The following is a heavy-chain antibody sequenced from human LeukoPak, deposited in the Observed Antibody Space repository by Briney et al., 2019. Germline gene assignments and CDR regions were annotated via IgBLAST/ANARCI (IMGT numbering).Heavy chain of an antibody. V-gene: IGHV4-59*01. J-gene: IGHJ6*02. CDR2: TYYSGSP. CDR1: RGSISGYY. Sequence: PSETLSLTCTVSRGSISGYYWSWIRQPPGKGLEWIGYTYYSGSPNYNPSLKSRVTISVDTSKNQFSLKLSSVTAADTVVYYCARDPGVAYYYGMDVWGQGTTVTVSS. D-gene: IGHD3-3*01. CDR3: ARDPGVAYYYGMDV.